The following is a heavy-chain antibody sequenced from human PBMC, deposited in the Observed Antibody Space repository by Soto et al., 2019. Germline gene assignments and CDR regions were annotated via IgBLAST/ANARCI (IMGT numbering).Heavy chain of an antibody. V-gene: IGHV3-64D*08. CDR1: GFDFSNYA. D-gene: IGHD6-13*01. J-gene: IGHJ4*02. CDR2: ISSDGGNT. CDR3: AKPGYSSSAFDY. Sequence: PGGSLRLSCSASGFDFSNYAMHWVRQAPEKGLEYLSTISSDGGNTFYAGSVQGRFTISRDNSKSTLFLQMSSLRTEDTAVYYCAKPGYSSSAFDYWGQGALVTVSS.